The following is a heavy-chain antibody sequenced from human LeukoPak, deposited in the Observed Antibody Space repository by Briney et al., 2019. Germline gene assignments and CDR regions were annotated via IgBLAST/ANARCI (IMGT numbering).Heavy chain of an antibody. J-gene: IGHJ6*02. Sequence: GGSLRLSCAASGFTFSSYSMNWVRQAPGKGLEWVSSISSSSSYIYYADSVKGRFTISRDNAKNSLYLQMNSLRAEDTAVYYCARRYDFWSGVFDYYGMDVWGQGTTVTVSS. V-gene: IGHV3-21*01. D-gene: IGHD3-3*01. CDR3: ARRYDFWSGVFDYYGMDV. CDR2: ISSSSSYI. CDR1: GFTFSSYS.